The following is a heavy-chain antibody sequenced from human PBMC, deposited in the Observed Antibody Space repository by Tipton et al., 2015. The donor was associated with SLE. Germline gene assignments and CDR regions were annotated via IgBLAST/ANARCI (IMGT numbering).Heavy chain of an antibody. D-gene: IGHD6-19*01. CDR2: IYYSGSP. CDR3: ARAPRLGAFDI. J-gene: IGHJ3*02. CDR1: GGTISSYY. Sequence: TLTLTCTVPGGTISSYYWSWIRQPPGKGLEWIGYIYYSGSPNYNPSLKSRPTITVDTSKNQFSLKLSSVTAADTAVSYCARAPRLGAFDIWGQGTMVTVSS. V-gene: IGHV4-59*08.